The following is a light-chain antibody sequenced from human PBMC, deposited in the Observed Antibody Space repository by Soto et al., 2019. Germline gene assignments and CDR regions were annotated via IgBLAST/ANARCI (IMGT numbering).Light chain of an antibody. V-gene: IGKV3-11*01. Sequence: EIVLTQSPATLSLSPGERATPSCRASQSVSSYLAWYQQKPGQAPRLLIYDASNRATGIPARFSGSGSGTEFTLTISSLQPEDFATYFCQQIKSYPRVTFGQGPKVDI. J-gene: IGKJ1*01. CDR2: DAS. CDR1: QSVSSY. CDR3: QQIKSYPRVT.